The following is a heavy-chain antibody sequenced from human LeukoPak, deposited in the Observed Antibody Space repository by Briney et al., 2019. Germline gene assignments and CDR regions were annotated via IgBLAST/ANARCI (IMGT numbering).Heavy chain of an antibody. J-gene: IGHJ3*02. CDR1: GGSISTYY. CDR2: IYYSGST. V-gene: IGHV4-59*08. D-gene: IGHD3-3*01. CDR3: ARQGNDFWSFDI. Sequence: SETLSPTCSVSGGSISTYYWNWIRQPPGKGLEWIGYIYYSGSTNYNPSLKSRVTISVDTSKNQCSLKLSSVTAADTAVYYCARQGNDFWSFDIWGQGTMVTVSS.